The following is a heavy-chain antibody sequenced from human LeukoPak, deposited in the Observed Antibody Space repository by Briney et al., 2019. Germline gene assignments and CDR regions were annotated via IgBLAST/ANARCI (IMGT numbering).Heavy chain of an antibody. CDR3: AKERGYSSGWYPY. Sequence: GGSLRLSCAASGFTFSSYAMSWVRQAPGQGLEWVSAISGSGGSTYYADSVKGRFTISRDNSRNTLYLQMNSLRAEDTAVYYCAKERGYSSGWYPYWGQGTLVTVSS. V-gene: IGHV3-23*01. J-gene: IGHJ4*02. CDR2: ISGSGGST. D-gene: IGHD6-19*01. CDR1: GFTFSSYA.